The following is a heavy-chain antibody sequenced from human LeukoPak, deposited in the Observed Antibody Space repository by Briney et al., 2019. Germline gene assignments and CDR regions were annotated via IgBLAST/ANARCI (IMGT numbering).Heavy chain of an antibody. CDR2: IYPSGST. J-gene: IGHJ5*02. Sequence: GSLRLSCAASGFTSSSYWMSWVRPPPGKGLEWIGEIYPSGSTNYSPSLKSRLTISVDKSKNQFSLNLRSVTAADTAVYYCARGVGRGSSADWFDPWGQGTLVTVSS. D-gene: IGHD3-10*01. V-gene: IGHV4-4*02. CDR1: GFTSSSYW. CDR3: ARGVGRGSSADWFDP.